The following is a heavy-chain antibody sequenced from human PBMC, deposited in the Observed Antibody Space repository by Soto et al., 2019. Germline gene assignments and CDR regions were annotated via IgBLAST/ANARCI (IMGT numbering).Heavy chain of an antibody. D-gene: IGHD2-2*01. CDR2: ISGSGGST. Sequence: GGSLRLSCAASGFTFSSYAMSWVRQAPGKGLEWVSAISGSGGSTYYADSVKGRFTISRDNSKNTLYLQMNSLRAEDTAVYYCAKDQGLRLPQDIVVVPAAIDLVYWGQGTLVTVSS. CDR3: AKDQGLRLPQDIVVVPAAIDLVY. J-gene: IGHJ4*02. CDR1: GFTFSSYA. V-gene: IGHV3-23*01.